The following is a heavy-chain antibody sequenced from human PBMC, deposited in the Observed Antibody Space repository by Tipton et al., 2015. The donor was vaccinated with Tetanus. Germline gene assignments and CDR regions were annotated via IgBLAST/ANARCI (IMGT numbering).Heavy chain of an antibody. Sequence: VQSGAEVKKPGASVKVSCKVSGYTLTELSMHWVRQAPGKGLEWMGGFDPEDGETIYAQKFQGRVTMTEDTSTDTAYMELSSLRSEDTAVYYCATVPNITGTTLVYNWFDPWGQGTLVTVSS. CDR1: GYTLTELS. V-gene: IGHV1-24*01. D-gene: IGHD1-7*01. J-gene: IGHJ5*02. CDR2: FDPEDGET. CDR3: ATVPNITGTTLVYNWFDP.